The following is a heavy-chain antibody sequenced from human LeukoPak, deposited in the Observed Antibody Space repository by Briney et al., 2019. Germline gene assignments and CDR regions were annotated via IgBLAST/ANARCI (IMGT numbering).Heavy chain of an antibody. V-gene: IGHV1-69*04. CDR3: ARVHDSSGYCFDY. D-gene: IGHD3-22*01. J-gene: IGHJ4*02. CDR1: GGTFSSYA. CDR2: IIPILGIA. Sequence: GSSVKVSCKASGGTFSSYAISWVRQAPGQGLEWMGRIIPILGIANYAQKFQGRVTITADKSTSTAYMELSSLRSEDTAVYYCARVHDSSGYCFDYWGQGTLVTVSS.